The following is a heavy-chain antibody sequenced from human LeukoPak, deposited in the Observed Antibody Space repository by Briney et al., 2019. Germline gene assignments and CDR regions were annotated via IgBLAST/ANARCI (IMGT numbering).Heavy chain of an antibody. CDR1: AGSFSGFY. V-gene: IGHV4-34*01. CDR2: INHSGST. Sequence: PSETLSLTCGVYAGSFSGFYWSGIRQPPGKGLEWIGEINHSGSTNYNPSLKSRVTISVDTSKNQFSLKLSSVTAADTAVYYCASVPRVVTAACHIWGQGTMVTVSS. J-gene: IGHJ3*02. D-gene: IGHD2-21*02. CDR3: ASVPRVVTAACHI.